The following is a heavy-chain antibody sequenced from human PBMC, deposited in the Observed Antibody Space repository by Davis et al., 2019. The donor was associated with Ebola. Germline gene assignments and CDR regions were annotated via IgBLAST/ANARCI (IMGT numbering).Heavy chain of an antibody. D-gene: IGHD6-6*01. CDR1: GFTFSGYS. V-gene: IGHV3-21*01. CDR3: ARDFEEEQLFYYYYGMDV. CDR2: ISSSSSYI. Sequence: GESLKISCAASGFTFSGYSMNWVRQAPGKGLEWVSSISSSSSYIYYADSVKGRFTISRDNAKNSLYLQMNSLRAEDTAVYYCARDFEEEQLFYYYYGMDVWGQGTTVTVSS. J-gene: IGHJ6*02.